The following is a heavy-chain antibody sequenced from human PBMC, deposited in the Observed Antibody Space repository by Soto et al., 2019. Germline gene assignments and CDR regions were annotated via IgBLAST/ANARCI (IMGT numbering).Heavy chain of an antibody. CDR3: AGVATPDGDY. Sequence: QVQLVQSGADVKKPGSSVKVSCKASGGTFSTYSIGWVRQAPGQGLEWMGRIIPFLGIANYAQNFQGRVTITADKSTRTVYMEMSSLRSDDTAVYYCAGVATPDGDYWGQGTLVTVSS. CDR2: IIPFLGIA. J-gene: IGHJ4*02. D-gene: IGHD5-12*01. CDR1: GGTFSTYS. V-gene: IGHV1-69*02.